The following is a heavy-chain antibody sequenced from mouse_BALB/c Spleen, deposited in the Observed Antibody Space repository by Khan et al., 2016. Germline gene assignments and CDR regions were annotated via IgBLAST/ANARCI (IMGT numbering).Heavy chain of an antibody. CDR1: GFTFSSFG. J-gene: IGHJ3*01. V-gene: IGHV5-17*02. Sequence: EVELVESGGGLVQPGGSRRLSCAASGFTFSSFGMHWVRQAPEKGLEWVAYISSGSSAIYYEDTVKGRFTISRDNPKNTLCLQMTSLRSEDTARYYCARHYGNYERGWFAYWGQGTLVTVSA. CDR3: ARHYGNYERGWFAY. D-gene: IGHD2-1*01. CDR2: ISSGSSAI.